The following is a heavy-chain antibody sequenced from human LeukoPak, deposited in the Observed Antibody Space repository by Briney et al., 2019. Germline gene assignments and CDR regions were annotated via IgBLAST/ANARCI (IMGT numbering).Heavy chain of an antibody. CDR1: GFTFSSYS. J-gene: IGHJ4*02. CDR2: ITSSSGSL. D-gene: IGHD2-21*02. Sequence: PGGSLRLSCVASGFTFSSYSMNWVRQAPGKGLEWISYITSSSGSLSYADSVKGRFIISRDNAKNSLYLQMNSLRAEDTAVYYCARFRTWGDKAFDYWGQGTLVTVSS. V-gene: IGHV3-48*01. CDR3: ARFRTWGDKAFDY.